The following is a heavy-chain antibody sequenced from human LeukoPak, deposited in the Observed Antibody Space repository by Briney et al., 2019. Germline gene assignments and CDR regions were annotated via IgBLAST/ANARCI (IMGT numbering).Heavy chain of an antibody. CDR2: INPSGDST. D-gene: IGHD3-22*01. V-gene: IGHV1-46*01. Sequence: ASVKVSCKASGDTFTSYYMHWVRQAPGQGLEWMSIINPSGDSTSSAQTFQGRVTMTGDMSTSTVYMTLSSLRTEDTAVYYCARGRHSYESSDYYYEGDAFDIWGQGTMVTVSS. J-gene: IGHJ3*02. CDR1: GDTFTSYY. CDR3: ARGRHSYESSDYYYEGDAFDI.